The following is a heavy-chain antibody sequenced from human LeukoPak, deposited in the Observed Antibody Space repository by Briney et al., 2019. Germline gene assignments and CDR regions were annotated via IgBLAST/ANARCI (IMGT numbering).Heavy chain of an antibody. J-gene: IGHJ4*02. CDR3: AIGYCSGGSCYAVFDY. Sequence: ASVKVSCKASGYTFTGYYMHWVRQAPGQGLEWMGWINPNSGGTNYAQKFQARVTMTRDTSISTAYMELSRLRSDDTAVYYCAIGYCSGGSCYAVFDYWGQGTLVTVSS. CDR2: INPNSGGT. D-gene: IGHD2-15*01. CDR1: GYTFTGYY. V-gene: IGHV1-2*02.